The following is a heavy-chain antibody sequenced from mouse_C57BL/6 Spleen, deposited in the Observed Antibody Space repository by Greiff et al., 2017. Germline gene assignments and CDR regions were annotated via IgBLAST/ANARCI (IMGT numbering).Heavy chain of an antibody. CDR1: GYTFTSYG. Sequence: QVHVKQSGAELARPGASVKLSCKASGYTFTSYGISWVKQRTGQGLEWIGEIYPRSGNTYYNEKFKGKATLTADKSSSTAYMELRSLTSEDSAVYFCAREGDYSNYHAMDYWGQGTSVTVSS. D-gene: IGHD2-5*01. V-gene: IGHV1-81*01. J-gene: IGHJ4*01. CDR3: AREGDYSNYHAMDY. CDR2: IYPRSGNT.